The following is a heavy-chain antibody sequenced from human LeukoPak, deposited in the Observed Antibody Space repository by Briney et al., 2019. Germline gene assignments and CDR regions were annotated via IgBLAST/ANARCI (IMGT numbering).Heavy chain of an antibody. Sequence: SSETLSLTCSVSGDSISSYYWSWIRQPPGKGLEWIGYIYYSGSTNYNPSLKSRVTISVDTSKNQFSLKLSSVTAADTAVYYCAKDSSDDFWSGYYRSNPWGQGTLVNVSS. J-gene: IGHJ5*02. CDR2: IYYSGST. D-gene: IGHD3-3*01. V-gene: IGHV4-59*01. CDR1: GDSISSYY. CDR3: AKDSSDDFWSGYYRSNP.